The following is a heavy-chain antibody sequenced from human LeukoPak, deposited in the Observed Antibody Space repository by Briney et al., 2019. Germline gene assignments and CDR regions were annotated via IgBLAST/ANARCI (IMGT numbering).Heavy chain of an antibody. V-gene: IGHV3-30*18. CDR3: AKDLWHGYNSYFDY. CDR2: ISYDGSNK. Sequence: GGSLRLSCGASGFTFSSYSMNWVRQAPGKGLEWVAVISYDGSNKYYADSVKGRFTISRDNSKNTLYLQMNSLRAEDTAVYYCAKDLWHGYNSYFDYWGQGTLVTVSS. J-gene: IGHJ4*02. D-gene: IGHD5-24*01. CDR1: GFTFSSYS.